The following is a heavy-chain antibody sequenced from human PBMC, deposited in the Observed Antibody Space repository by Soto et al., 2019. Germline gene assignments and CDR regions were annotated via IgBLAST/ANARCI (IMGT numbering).Heavy chain of an antibody. CDR2: ISYDGSNK. V-gene: IGHV3-30-3*01. CDR1: GFTFSSYA. D-gene: IGHD5-18*01. Sequence: GGSLRLSCAASGFTFSSYAMHWVRQAPGKGLEWVAVISYDGSNKYYADSVKGRFTISRDNSKNTLYLQMNSLRAEDTAVYYCATPGDTAMFLPWGPNWFDPWGQGTLVTVSS. J-gene: IGHJ5*02. CDR3: ATPGDTAMFLPWGPNWFDP.